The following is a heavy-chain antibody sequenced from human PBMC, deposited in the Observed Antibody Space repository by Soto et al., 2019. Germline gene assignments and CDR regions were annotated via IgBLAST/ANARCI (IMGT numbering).Heavy chain of an antibody. V-gene: IGHV4-61*01. Sequence: PSETLSLTCTVSGGSVSSDIHYWSWIRQPPGKRLEWIGFIYSSGSTNYNPSLKSRVTMSVDTSKNQFSLKLRSVIVADTAVYQCARFVRSCHGPTCYNRADVWGQGNTVTVSS. CDR3: ARFVRSCHGPTCYNRADV. CDR2: IYSSGST. D-gene: IGHD3-9*01. J-gene: IGHJ6*02. CDR1: GGSVSSDIHY.